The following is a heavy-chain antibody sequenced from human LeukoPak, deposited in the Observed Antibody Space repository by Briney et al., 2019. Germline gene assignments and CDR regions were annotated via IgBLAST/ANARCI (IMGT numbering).Heavy chain of an antibody. Sequence: GASVKVSCKASGYTFIGYYIHWVRQAPGQGLEWMGWLNPNSGGTNYAQKFQGRVTMTRDTSISTVYMELSRLRSDDTAVYYCARFDGYNYLSVDYWGQGTLVTASS. D-gene: IGHD5-24*01. CDR2: LNPNSGGT. CDR1: GYTFIGYY. V-gene: IGHV1-2*02. J-gene: IGHJ4*02. CDR3: ARFDGYNYLSVDY.